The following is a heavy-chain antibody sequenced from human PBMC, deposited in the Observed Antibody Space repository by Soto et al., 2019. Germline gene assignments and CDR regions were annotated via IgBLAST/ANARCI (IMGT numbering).Heavy chain of an antibody. V-gene: IGHV4-61*01. Sequence: SETLSLTCTVSGGSVSSTNYYWSWIRQPPGKGLEWIAYIYFTGSTKYNPSLKSRVTISVDTSKNQFSLRLSSVTAADTAVYYCARDTAWGDSSGLLNHWGLGTLVTVSS. CDR3: ARDTAWGDSSGLLNH. D-gene: IGHD3-22*01. CDR2: IYFTGST. CDR1: GGSVSSTNYY. J-gene: IGHJ5*02.